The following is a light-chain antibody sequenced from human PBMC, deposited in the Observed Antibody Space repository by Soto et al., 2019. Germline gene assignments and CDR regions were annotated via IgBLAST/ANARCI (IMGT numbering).Light chain of an antibody. CDR3: QQRNTWPPIT. Sequence: EIVLTQSPVTLSLSPGERATLSCRASQSVSTYLAWYQVKPGQAPRLLIYDASTRASGVPARFSGSGSGTDFTLTISSLVPEDVALSYCQQRNTWPPITFGQGTRLEIK. J-gene: IGKJ5*01. V-gene: IGKV3-11*01. CDR2: DAS. CDR1: QSVSTY.